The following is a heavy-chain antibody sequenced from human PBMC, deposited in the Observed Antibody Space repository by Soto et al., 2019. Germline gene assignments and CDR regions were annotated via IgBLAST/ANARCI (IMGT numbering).Heavy chain of an antibody. J-gene: IGHJ1*01. V-gene: IGHV3-30*18. D-gene: IGHD3-10*01. CDR3: AKEPPGSGIRYFQH. CDR2: ISYDGSNK. CDR1: GFTFSDYG. Sequence: PGGALRLSCAASGFTFSDYGMHWVHQAPGKGLEWVAVISYDGSNKYYADSVKGRFTISRDNSKNTLYLQMNSLRAEDTAVYYCAKEPPGSGIRYFQHWGQGTLVTVSS.